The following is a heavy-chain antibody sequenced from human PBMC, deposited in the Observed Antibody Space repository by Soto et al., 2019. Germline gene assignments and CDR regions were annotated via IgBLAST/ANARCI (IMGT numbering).Heavy chain of an antibody. CDR2: ISSSSSYI. D-gene: IGHD2-2*01. Sequence: PGGSLRLSCAASGFTFSSYSMNWVRQAPGKGLEWVSSISSSSSYIYYADSVKGRFTISRDNAKNSLYLQMNSLRAEDTAVYYCARDRLYCSSTSCYERTDAHYYYYGMDVWGQGTTVTVSS. CDR1: GFTFSSYS. CDR3: ARDRLYCSSTSCYERTDAHYYYYGMDV. J-gene: IGHJ6*02. V-gene: IGHV3-21*01.